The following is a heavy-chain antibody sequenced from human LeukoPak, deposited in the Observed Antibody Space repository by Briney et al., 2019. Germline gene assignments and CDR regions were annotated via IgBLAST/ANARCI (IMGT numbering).Heavy chain of an antibody. CDR3: AKAKTQAMVLPGNY. CDR2: ISGSGDTT. Sequence: GGSLRLSCAASGFTFSNYAMSWVGQAPGKGLEGVSAISGSGDTTYYADSVKGRFTISRDNSKNTLYLQMNSLRADDTAVYYCAKAKTQAMVLPGNYWGQGTLVTVSS. D-gene: IGHD5-18*01. CDR1: GFTFSNYA. V-gene: IGHV3-23*01. J-gene: IGHJ4*02.